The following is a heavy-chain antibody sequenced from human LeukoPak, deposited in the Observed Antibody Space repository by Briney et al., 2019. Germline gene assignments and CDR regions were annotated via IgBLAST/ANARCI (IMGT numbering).Heavy chain of an antibody. V-gene: IGHV1-69*04. CDR2: IIPNVDIR. J-gene: IGHJ3*02. CDR1: GGTFGNYA. CDR3: AKDPPMGLYCSGGSCYSDAFDI. Sequence: SVKVSCKASGGTFGNYAVSWVRQAPGQGLEWMGRIIPNVDIRNYEQKFQGRVTITADESTSTVYLELTTLRSDDTAVYYCAKDPPMGLYCSGGSCYSDAFDIWGQGTMVTVSS. D-gene: IGHD2-15*01.